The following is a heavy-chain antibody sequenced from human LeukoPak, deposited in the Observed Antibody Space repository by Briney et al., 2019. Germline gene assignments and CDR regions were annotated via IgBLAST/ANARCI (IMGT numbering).Heavy chain of an antibody. V-gene: IGHV3-33*01. CDR2: IWYDGSNK. CDR3: AREGIVVVPAAKPSRSMDV. J-gene: IGHJ6*02. CDR1: GFTFSSYG. Sequence: GGSLRLSCAASGFTFSSYGMHWVRQAPGKGLEWVAVIWYDGSNKYYADSVKGRFTISRDNSKNTLYLQMNSLRAEDTAVYYCAREGIVVVPAAKPSRSMDVWGQGTTVTVSS. D-gene: IGHD2-2*01.